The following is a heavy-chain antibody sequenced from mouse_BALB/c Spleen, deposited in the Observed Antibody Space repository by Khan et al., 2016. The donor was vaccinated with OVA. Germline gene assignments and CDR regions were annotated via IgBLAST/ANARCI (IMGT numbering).Heavy chain of an antibody. CDR3: AKEGANSRIDGWFAY. J-gene: IGHJ3*01. CDR2: INPSSGYT. Sequence: VQLQESGAELARPGASVKMSCKASGYTFTTYTMHWVKQRPGQGLEWIGYINPSSGYTNYNQKFKGKATLTADKSSSTAYMQLSSLTSEDSAVYYCAKEGANSRIDGWFAYWGQGTLVTVSA. CDR1: GYTFTTYT. V-gene: IGHV1-4*01. D-gene: IGHD1-1*01.